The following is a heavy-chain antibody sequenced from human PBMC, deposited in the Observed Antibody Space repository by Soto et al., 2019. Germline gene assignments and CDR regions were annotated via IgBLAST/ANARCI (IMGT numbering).Heavy chain of an antibody. J-gene: IGHJ4*02. V-gene: IGHV1-2*02. CDR3: ARTDYLFSTLTYYFDY. CDR2: INPDNGVP. D-gene: IGHD3-16*01. CDR1: GYTFTGYY. Sequence: QVQLVQSGAEVKKPGASVKVSYKASGYTFTGYYVNWARQAPGQGLEWMGWINPDNGVPNYAQKFQGRVTLSRDTSINTAYMELSRLTSDDTAMYYCARTDYLFSTLTYYFDYWGQGTLVTVSS.